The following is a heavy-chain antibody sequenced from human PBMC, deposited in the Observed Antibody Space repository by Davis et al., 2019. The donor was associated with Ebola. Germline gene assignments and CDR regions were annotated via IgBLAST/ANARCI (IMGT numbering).Heavy chain of an antibody. CDR2: IKQDGSEK. CDR3: ARRMGYSSGWFQDY. Sequence: GGSLRLSCAASGFTFSSYGMHWVRQAPGKGLEWVANIKQDGSEKYYVDSVKGRFTISRDNAKNSLYLQMNSLRAEDTAVYYCARRMGYSSGWFQDYWGQGTLVTVSS. V-gene: IGHV3-7*01. J-gene: IGHJ4*02. CDR1: GFTFSSYG. D-gene: IGHD6-19*01.